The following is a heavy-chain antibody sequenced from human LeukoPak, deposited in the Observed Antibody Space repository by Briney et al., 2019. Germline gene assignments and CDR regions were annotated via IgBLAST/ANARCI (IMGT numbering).Heavy chain of an antibody. V-gene: IGHV1-2*02. Sequence: ASVKVSCKASGYTFIGYYIHWVRQAPGQGLEWMGWINANSGGTNYAQKFQGRVTMTRDTSISTAYMELSSLRSDDTAVYFCARVGAEATATFDYWGQGTLVTVSS. CDR2: INANSGGT. D-gene: IGHD1-26*01. CDR1: GYTFIGYY. CDR3: ARVGAEATATFDY. J-gene: IGHJ4*02.